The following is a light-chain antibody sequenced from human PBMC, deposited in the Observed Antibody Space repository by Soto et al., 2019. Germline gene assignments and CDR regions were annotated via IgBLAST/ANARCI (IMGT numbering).Light chain of an antibody. CDR1: QSVSSSY. V-gene: IGKV3-20*01. Sequence: EIVLTQSPGTLSLSPGERATLSCRASQSVSSSYLAWYQQKPGQAPRLLIYGASSRATGIQDRFSGSGSGTDFTITISRLEPEDFAVYYCHQYDSSPLTFGGGTKVEIK. J-gene: IGKJ4*01. CDR2: GAS. CDR3: HQYDSSPLT.